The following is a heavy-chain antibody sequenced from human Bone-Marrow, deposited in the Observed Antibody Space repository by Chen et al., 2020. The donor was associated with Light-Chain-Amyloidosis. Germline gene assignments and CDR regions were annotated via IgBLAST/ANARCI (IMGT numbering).Heavy chain of an antibody. D-gene: IGHD4-17*01. CDR2: IIPFFGTT. V-gene: IGHV1-69*06. CDR1: GGTFSSYQ. Sequence: QAQLVQSGAEGKKPGSSVKVSCKAAGGTFSSYQVTWVRQAPGHGLEWMGGIIPFFGTTNYAQNFQGRVTITADKSTGTAYMELNSLTSEDTAIYYCARDRTYGDYGSYGMDVWGQGTTVTVTS. J-gene: IGHJ6*02. CDR3: ARDRTYGDYGSYGMDV.